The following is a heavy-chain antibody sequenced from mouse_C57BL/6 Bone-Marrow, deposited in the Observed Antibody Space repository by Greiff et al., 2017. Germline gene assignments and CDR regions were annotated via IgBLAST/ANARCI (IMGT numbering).Heavy chain of an antibody. J-gene: IGHJ4*01. V-gene: IGHV7-1*01. CDR3: ARDAAYDGDYGGAMDY. CDR2: SRNKANDYTT. Sequence: EVKVVESGGGLVQSGRSLRLSCATSGFTFSDFYMEWVRQAPGKGLEWIAASRNKANDYTTEYSASVKGRFIVSRDTSQSILYLQMNALRAEDTAIYYCARDAAYDGDYGGAMDYWGQGTSVTVSS. CDR1: GFTFSDFY. D-gene: IGHD2-3*01.